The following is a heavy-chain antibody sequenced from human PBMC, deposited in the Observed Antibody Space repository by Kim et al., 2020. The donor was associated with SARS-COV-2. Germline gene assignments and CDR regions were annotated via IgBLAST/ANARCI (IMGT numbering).Heavy chain of an antibody. J-gene: IGHJ6*02. V-gene: IGHV3-49*02. Sequence: KGRFTISRDDSKRIAYLQMNSLKTEDTAVYYCTRDRSTVTTYYYYGMDVWGQGTTVTVSS. D-gene: IGHD4-17*01. CDR3: TRDRSTVTTYYYYGMDV.